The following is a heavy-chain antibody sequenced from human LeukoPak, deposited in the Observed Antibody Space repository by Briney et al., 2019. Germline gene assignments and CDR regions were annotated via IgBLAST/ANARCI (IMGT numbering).Heavy chain of an antibody. D-gene: IGHD3-16*01. CDR3: GRDRSGGKMDSGYFDL. V-gene: IGHV1-69*04. CDR2: IIPILGMA. CDR1: GGTFSSYA. J-gene: IGHJ2*01. Sequence: GAAVKVSRKASGGTFSSYASRWVRPAPGQGLAGMGSIIPILGMANYAQKFQGRVTITADKSTSTALMRLSSLRSEDAAVYYCGRDRSGGKMDSGYFDLWGGRALVTVSS.